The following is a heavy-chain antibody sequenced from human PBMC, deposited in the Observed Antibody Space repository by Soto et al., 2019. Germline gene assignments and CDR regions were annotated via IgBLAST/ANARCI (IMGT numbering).Heavy chain of an antibody. Sequence: PGGSLRLSCSASGFTFSSYAVAWIRQAPGKGLEWASVIGSEGGGINYADSVKGRFTISRDNSKNILYLQLSSLRAEDTAVYYCAKYATNGASRYFDFWGQGILVTVSS. D-gene: IGHD1-20*01. CDR2: IGSEGGGI. CDR1: GFTFSSYA. J-gene: IGHJ4*02. V-gene: IGHV3-23*01. CDR3: AKYATNGASRYFDF.